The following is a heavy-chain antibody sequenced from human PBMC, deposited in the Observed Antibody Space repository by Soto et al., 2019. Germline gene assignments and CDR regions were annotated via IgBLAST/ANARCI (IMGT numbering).Heavy chain of an antibody. Sequence: GSLRLSCAASGFTFSSYAMSWVRQAPGKGLEWVSSISSSGSTIYYADSVKGRFTISRDNAKNTLYLQMNSLRAEDTAVYYCARGDDFWSGYSVSEYFQHWGQGTLVTVSS. CDR1: GFTFSSYA. D-gene: IGHD3-3*01. CDR2: ISSSGSTI. CDR3: ARGDDFWSGYSVSEYFQH. J-gene: IGHJ1*01. V-gene: IGHV3-48*04.